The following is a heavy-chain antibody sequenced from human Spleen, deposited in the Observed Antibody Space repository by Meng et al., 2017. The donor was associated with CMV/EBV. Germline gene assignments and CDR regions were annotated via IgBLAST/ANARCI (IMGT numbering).Heavy chain of an antibody. V-gene: IGHV4-34*01. J-gene: IGHJ4*02. Sequence: GSLRLSCAVYGGSLSNYYWSWIRQSPGKGLEWIGEINHSGATNYSPSLKSRVAISIDTSKKQFSLKLTSVTAADTAVYYCARLPRNTGPRASIFGVVKGAHFDYWGQGTLVTVSS. CDR3: ARLPRNTGPRASIFGVVKGAHFDY. D-gene: IGHD3-3*01. CDR1: GGSLSNYY. CDR2: INHSGAT.